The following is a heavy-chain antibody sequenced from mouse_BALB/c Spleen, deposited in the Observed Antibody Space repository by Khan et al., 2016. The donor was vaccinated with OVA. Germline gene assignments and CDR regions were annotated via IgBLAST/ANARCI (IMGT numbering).Heavy chain of an antibody. CDR2: ISSTGST. J-gene: IGHJ4*01. CDR3: ARSLYYSDSYAMDY. CDR1: GYSITSDYA. D-gene: IGHD2-13*01. Sequence: EVQFKESGPGLVKPSQSLSLTCTVTGYSITSDYAWNWIRQFPGNKLEWMGYISSTGSTSYKPSLKSRIPITRDTSKNQFFLHLNSVTTEDTATYYCARSLYYSDSYAMDYWGQGTSVTVSS. V-gene: IGHV3-2*02.